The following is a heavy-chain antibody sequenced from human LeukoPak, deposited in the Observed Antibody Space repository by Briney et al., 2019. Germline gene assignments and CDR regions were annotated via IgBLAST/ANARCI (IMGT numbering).Heavy chain of an antibody. CDR2: ISNSGNTI. D-gene: IGHD3-3*01. CDR3: AKAWSGPDLDY. V-gene: IGHV3-11*04. Sequence: PGGSLRLSCAASGFTFSDYYMSWIRQAPGKGLEWVSYISNSGNTIYYADSVKGRFTISRDNAKNSLYLQMSSLRAEDTAVYYCAKAWSGPDLDYWGQGTLVTVSS. CDR1: GFTFSDYY. J-gene: IGHJ4*02.